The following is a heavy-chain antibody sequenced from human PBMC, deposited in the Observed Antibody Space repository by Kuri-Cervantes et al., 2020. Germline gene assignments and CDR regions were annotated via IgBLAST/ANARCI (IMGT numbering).Heavy chain of an antibody. V-gene: IGHV1-3*02. CDR2: SNAGSGNT. J-gene: IGHJ4*02. CDR3: TTVYYYDSSGYYGWWGY. D-gene: IGHD3-22*01. Sequence: ASVKVSCKASGYTFTSYAMQWVRQAPGQRLAWMGWSNAGSGNTKYSQEFQGRVTITRDTSASTAYMELSSLRSEDTAVYYCTTVYYYDSSGYYGWWGYWGQGTLVTVSS. CDR1: GYTFTSYA.